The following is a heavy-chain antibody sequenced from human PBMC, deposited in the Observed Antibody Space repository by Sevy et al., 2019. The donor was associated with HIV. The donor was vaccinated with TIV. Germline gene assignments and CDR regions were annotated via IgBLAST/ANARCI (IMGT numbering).Heavy chain of an antibody. J-gene: IGHJ5*02. CDR3: AIINRYCRGGSCFSSYFDP. Sequence: SETLSLTCTVSGGSISSYYWSWIRQPPGKGLEWIGYIYYSGSTNYNPSLKSRVTISVDTSKNQYSLKLSSVTAADTAVYYCAIINRYCRGGSCFSSYFDPWGQGTLVTVSS. D-gene: IGHD2-15*01. CDR1: GGSISSYY. CDR2: IYYSGST. V-gene: IGHV4-59*01.